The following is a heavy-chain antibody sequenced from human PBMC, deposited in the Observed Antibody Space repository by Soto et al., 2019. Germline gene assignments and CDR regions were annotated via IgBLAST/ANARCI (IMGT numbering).Heavy chain of an antibody. Sequence: GESLKISCKGSGYSFPSDWIGWVRQTPGKGLEWMGIIWPRDSDTRYSPSFQGQVTISADRSISTAYLQWSSLKASDTGMYYCARGDYGGNSIPRSWFDPWGQGTLVTVSS. D-gene: IGHD4-17*01. CDR3: ARGDYGGNSIPRSWFDP. CDR2: IWPRDSDT. CDR1: GYSFPSDW. J-gene: IGHJ5*02. V-gene: IGHV5-51*01.